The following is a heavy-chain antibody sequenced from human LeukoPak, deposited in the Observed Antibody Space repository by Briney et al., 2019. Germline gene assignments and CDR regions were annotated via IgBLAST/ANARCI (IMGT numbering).Heavy chain of an antibody. D-gene: IGHD2/OR15-2a*01. CDR2: IYAGGST. J-gene: IGHJ4*02. Sequence: PGGSLRLSCAASGFTVNSNYLAWVRQAPGKGLEWVSVIYAGGSTFYADSVSGRFTVSRDTSKNTLYLQMNSLRAEDTAVYFCARFTSWRDAGQMYFDYWGQGTLVTVSS. V-gene: IGHV3-53*01. CDR3: ARFTSWRDAGQMYFDY. CDR1: GFTVNSNY.